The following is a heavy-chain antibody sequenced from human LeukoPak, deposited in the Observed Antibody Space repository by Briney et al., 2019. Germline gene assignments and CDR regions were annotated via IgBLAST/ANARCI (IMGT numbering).Heavy chain of an antibody. CDR1: GDSVSSNSAG. D-gene: IGHD2-15*01. CDR2: TYYRSKWYN. V-gene: IGHV6-1*01. J-gene: IGHJ6*03. Sequence: PSQTLSLTCAISGDSVSSNSAGWNWIRQSPSRGLEWLGRTYYRSKWYNDFAPSVRNRITNNPDTSKNQFSLQLNSVTPEDTAVYYCARGAVVVVVAATYYSDYYYYYMDVWGKGTTVTVSS. CDR3: ARGAVVVVVAATYYSDYYYYYMDV.